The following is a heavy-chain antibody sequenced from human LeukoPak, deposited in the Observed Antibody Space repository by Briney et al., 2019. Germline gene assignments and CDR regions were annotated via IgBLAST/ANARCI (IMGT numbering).Heavy chain of an antibody. D-gene: IGHD3-22*01. Sequence: EASVKVSCKASGGTFSSYAISWVRQAPGQGLEWMGGIIPIFGTANYAQKFQGRVTITTDESTSTAYMELSSLRSEDTAVYYCASHDYYDSSGYAFDIWGQGTMVTVSS. CDR3: ASHDYYDSSGYAFDI. CDR1: GGTFSSYA. CDR2: IIPIFGTA. V-gene: IGHV1-69*05. J-gene: IGHJ3*02.